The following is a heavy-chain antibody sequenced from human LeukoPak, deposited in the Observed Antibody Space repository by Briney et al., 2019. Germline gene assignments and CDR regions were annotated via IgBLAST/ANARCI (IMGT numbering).Heavy chain of an antibody. CDR1: GFTFSTYG. J-gene: IGHJ5*02. CDR3: ARAVTWIDP. Sequence: PGGSLRLSCAASGFTFSTYGMTWVRQAPGRGLEWVSAISGSAARTFYADSVKGRFTISRDNSKNTLDLQMNGLRAEDTAVYYCARAVTWIDPWGQGTLVTVSS. V-gene: IGHV3-23*01. CDR2: ISGSAART.